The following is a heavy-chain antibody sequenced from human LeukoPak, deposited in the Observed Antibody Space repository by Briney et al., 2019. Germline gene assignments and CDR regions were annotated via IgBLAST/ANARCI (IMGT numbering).Heavy chain of an antibody. CDR1: GFTFSNYW. D-gene: IGHD6-13*01. V-gene: IGHV3-74*01. Sequence: GGSLRLSCAASGFTFSNYWMYWVRQAPGKGLVWVSRISSDGSSTTYADSVKGRFTMSRDNAKNTLYLQMNSLRAEDTAVYYCARAILRAAAPWGQGTLVTVSS. CDR2: ISSDGSST. J-gene: IGHJ5*02. CDR3: ARAILRAAAP.